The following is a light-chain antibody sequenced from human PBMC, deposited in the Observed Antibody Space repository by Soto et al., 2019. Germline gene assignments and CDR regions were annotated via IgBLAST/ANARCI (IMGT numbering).Light chain of an antibody. V-gene: IGKV1-39*01. CDR2: PAS. CDR1: QNIITY. Sequence: DSQMIQSPSSPSASVGGRSTNTCRAIQNIITYLNWYQQKAGKAPKLLIYPASSLQSGVPSRFSGSGSGTTFSLTISSLQPEDFETYFCQQTHTVPRTFGQGTKVDIK. CDR3: QQTHTVPRT. J-gene: IGKJ1*01.